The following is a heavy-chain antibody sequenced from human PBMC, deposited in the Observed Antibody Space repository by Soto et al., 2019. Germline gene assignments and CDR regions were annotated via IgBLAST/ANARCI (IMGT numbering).Heavy chain of an antibody. D-gene: IGHD2-15*01. CDR2: LIPIFGTA. J-gene: IGHJ4*01. V-gene: IGHV1-69*06. CDR1: GVTFTSYA. Sequence: GASVKVSCKASGVTFTSYAISWVRPAPGQGLEWMGGLIPIFGTANYAQKLQGRVTMTPDISTSTAYMDLRSLTSDDTAVYFCARDFRSTCCGASCIYFDLWGQGTLVTVSS. CDR3: ARDFRSTCCGASCIYFDL.